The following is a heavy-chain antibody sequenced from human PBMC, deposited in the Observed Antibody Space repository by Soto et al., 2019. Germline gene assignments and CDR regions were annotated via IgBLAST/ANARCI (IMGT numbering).Heavy chain of an antibody. Sequence: SVKISCKASGGTFSNHAISWVRQAPGQGLEWVGGIIPMFPTADYAQRFQGRVTITADDSTTTVYMELSGLRSEDTAMYYCARDDATYCGGDCYRYFYYGMEVWGEGTTVTVSS. J-gene: IGHJ6*04. D-gene: IGHD2-21*02. CDR3: ARDDATYCGGDCYRYFYYGMEV. CDR2: IIPMFPTA. V-gene: IGHV1-69*13. CDR1: GGTFSNHA.